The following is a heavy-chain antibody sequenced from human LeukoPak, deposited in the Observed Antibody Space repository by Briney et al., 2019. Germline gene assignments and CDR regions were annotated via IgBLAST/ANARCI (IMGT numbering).Heavy chain of an antibody. D-gene: IGHD2/OR15-2a*01. CDR2: IYYSGSS. Sequence: PSETLSLPCTVSGVSISVYYGSWIRQPTGEGLEGIGYIYYSGSSNYNPSLKRRVTISVDTSKNQFSLKMSSVTAADTAVYYCARYHWSTSNCYYFDYWGHGNLGTVSS. CDR1: GVSISVYY. V-gene: IGHV4-59*08. CDR3: ARYHWSTSNCYYFDY. J-gene: IGHJ4*01.